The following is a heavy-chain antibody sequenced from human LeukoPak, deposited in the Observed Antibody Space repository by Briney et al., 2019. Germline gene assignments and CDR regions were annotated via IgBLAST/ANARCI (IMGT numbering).Heavy chain of an antibody. D-gene: IGHD3-3*01. V-gene: IGHV4-34*01. Sequence: SETLSLTCAVYGGSFSGYYWSWIRQPPGKGLEGIGEINHSGSTNYNPSLKSRVTISVDTSKNQFSLKLSSVTAADTAVYYCARGAPVTIFGLVTQRLDYYYYYMDVWGKGTTVTASS. CDR1: GGSFSGYY. CDR2: INHSGST. J-gene: IGHJ6*03. CDR3: ARGAPVTIFGLVTQRLDYYYYYMDV.